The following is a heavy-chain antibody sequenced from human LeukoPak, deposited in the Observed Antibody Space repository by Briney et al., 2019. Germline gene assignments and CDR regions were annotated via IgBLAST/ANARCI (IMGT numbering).Heavy chain of an antibody. Sequence: PWASVKVSCKASGYTFTDYYIHWVRQGPGQGLEWMGWIDRNSGGTNYAQKFQGRVTMTRDTSITTAYMELSRLRSDDTAVYYCARADIVVVPAALETEINAFDIWGQGTMVTVSP. D-gene: IGHD2-2*01. CDR1: GYTFTDYY. CDR3: ARADIVVVPAALETEINAFDI. J-gene: IGHJ3*02. V-gene: IGHV1-2*02. CDR2: IDRNSGGT.